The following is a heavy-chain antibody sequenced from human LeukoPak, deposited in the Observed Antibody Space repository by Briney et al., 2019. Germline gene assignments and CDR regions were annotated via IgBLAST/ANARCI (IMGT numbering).Heavy chain of an antibody. J-gene: IGHJ4*02. CDR2: ITASGTAM. V-gene: IGHV3-11*04. CDR3: ASSGSYRFDY. Sequence: LSLTCAVYGGSFSGYYWSWIRQPPGKGLEWVSHITASGTAMFYADSVKGRFTISRDNAKNSLYLQMNSLRDEDTAVYYCASSGSYRFDYWGQGTLVTVSS. CDR1: GGSFSGYY. D-gene: IGHD1-26*01.